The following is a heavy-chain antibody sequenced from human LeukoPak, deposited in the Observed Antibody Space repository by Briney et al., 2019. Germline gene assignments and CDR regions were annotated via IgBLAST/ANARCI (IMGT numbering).Heavy chain of an antibody. CDR2: ISRSGSHT. CDR1: GFTFSDYY. D-gene: IGHD6-13*01. J-gene: IGHJ4*02. V-gene: IGHV3-11*06. Sequence: GGSLRLSCAASGFTFSDYYMSWIRQAPGKGLEWLSYISRSGSHTPYADSVKGRFTVSRDNAKNSLSLELNSLRVDDAAIYYCARVGSTAEAGTPDYWGQGTLVTVSS. CDR3: ARVGSTAEAGTPDY.